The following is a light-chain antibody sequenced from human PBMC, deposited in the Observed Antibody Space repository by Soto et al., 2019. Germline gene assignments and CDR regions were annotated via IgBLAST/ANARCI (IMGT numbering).Light chain of an antibody. J-gene: IGKJ1*01. CDR3: HHYPRSAWT. CDR1: QRVSSHS. CDR2: GAS. V-gene: IGKV3-20*01. Sequence: EIVLTQSPGTLSLSPGVRATLSCRASQRVSSHSLAWYQQKPGQAPRTLIYGASSRATGIPDRFSARGSGTDFTLTISSLEPEDFAVCYCHHYPRSAWTFGQGTKVEV.